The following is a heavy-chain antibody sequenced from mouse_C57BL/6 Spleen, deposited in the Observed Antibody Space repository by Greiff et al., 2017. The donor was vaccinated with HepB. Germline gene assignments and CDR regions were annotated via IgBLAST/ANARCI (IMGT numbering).Heavy chain of an antibody. D-gene: IGHD4-1*01. CDR1: GYAFSSSW. CDR2: IYPGDGDT. J-gene: IGHJ2*01. Sequence: VQLQQSGPELVKPGASVKISCKASGYAFSSSWMNWVKQRPGKGLEWIGRIYPGDGDTNYNGKFKGKATLTADKSSSTAYMQLSSLTSEDSAVYFCEREGLGRKGYFDYWGQGTTLTVSS. V-gene: IGHV1-82*01. CDR3: EREGLGRKGYFDY.